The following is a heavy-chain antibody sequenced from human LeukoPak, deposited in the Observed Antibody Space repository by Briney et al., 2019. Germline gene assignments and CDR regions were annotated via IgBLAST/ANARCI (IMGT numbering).Heavy chain of an antibody. D-gene: IGHD3-10*01. J-gene: IGHJ3*02. V-gene: IGHV3-11*04. Sequence: GGSLRLSCAASGFTFSDYYMSWIRQAPGKGLEWVSYISSSGSTIYYADPVKGRFTISRDNAKNSLYLQMNSLRAEDTAVYYCARGLLWFGESQGAFDIWGQGTMVTVSS. CDR2: ISSSGSTI. CDR3: ARGLLWFGESQGAFDI. CDR1: GFTFSDYY.